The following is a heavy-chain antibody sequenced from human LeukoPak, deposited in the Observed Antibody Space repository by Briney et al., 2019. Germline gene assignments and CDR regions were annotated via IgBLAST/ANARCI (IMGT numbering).Heavy chain of an antibody. Sequence: ASVKVSCKASGYTFTSYAMNWVRQAPGQGLEWMGWINTNTGNPTYAQGFTGRFVFSLDTSVSTAYLQISSLKAEDTAVYYCATERATYYYDSSEVKSDYWGQGTLVTVSS. J-gene: IGHJ4*02. CDR3: ATERATYYYDSSEVKSDY. CDR1: GYTFTSYA. V-gene: IGHV7-4-1*02. D-gene: IGHD3-22*01. CDR2: INTNTGNP.